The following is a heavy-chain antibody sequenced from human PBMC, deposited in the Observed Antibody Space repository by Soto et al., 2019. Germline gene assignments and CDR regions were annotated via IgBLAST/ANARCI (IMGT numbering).Heavy chain of an antibody. CDR3: ATVPSAAMITQIDH. V-gene: IGHV3-33*03. CDR2: IWYDGSKK. CDR1: GFTLSTYG. J-gene: IGHJ4*02. Sequence: QVQLVESGGGAVQPGRSLRLSCAASGFTLSTYGMHWVRQAPGKGLEWVAVIWYDGSKKYYADSVKGRFTISRDNSKNPMSLQMISLRAEGTAVYYCATVPSAAMITQIDHWGQGTLVTVSS. D-gene: IGHD3-16*01.